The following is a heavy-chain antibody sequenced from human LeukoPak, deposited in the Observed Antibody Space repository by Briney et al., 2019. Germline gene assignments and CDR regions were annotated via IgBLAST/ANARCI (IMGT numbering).Heavy chain of an antibody. CDR2: ISHSGST. D-gene: IGHD3-10*01. CDR1: GGSFSGYY. V-gene: IGHV4-34*01. CDR3: ARKRITMVRGVIRRVNDY. J-gene: IGHJ4*02. Sequence: SETLSLTCAVYGGSFSGYYWSWIRQPPGKGLEWIGEISHSGSTNYNPSLKSRVTISVDTSKNQFSLKLSSVTAADTAVYYCARKRITMVRGVIRRVNDYWGQGTLVTVSS.